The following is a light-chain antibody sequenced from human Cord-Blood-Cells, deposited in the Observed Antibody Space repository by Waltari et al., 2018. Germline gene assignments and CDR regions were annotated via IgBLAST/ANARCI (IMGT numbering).Light chain of an antibody. V-gene: IGLV2-14*01. CDR2: DVS. CDR3: SSYTSSSTWV. Sequence: QSALTQPASVSGPPGQSIPISCTGTSSDVGGYNYVSWYQQHPGKAPKLMIYDVSNRPSGVSNRFSGSKSGNTASLTISGLQAEDEADYYCSSYTSSSTWVFGGGTKLTVL. J-gene: IGLJ3*02. CDR1: SSDVGGYNY.